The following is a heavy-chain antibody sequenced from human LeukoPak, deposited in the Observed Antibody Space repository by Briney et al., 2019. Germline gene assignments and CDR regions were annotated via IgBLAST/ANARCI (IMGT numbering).Heavy chain of an antibody. CDR2: IYSGGST. Sequence: GGSLRLSCAASGFTVSSNYMSWVRQAPGKGLEGVSVIYSGGSTYYADSVKGRFTISRDNSKNTLYLQMNSLRAEDTAVYYCAGGGVGAIFSHFDYWGQGTLVTVSS. CDR3: AGGGVGAIFSHFDY. D-gene: IGHD1-26*01. J-gene: IGHJ4*02. CDR1: GFTVSSNY. V-gene: IGHV3-66*01.